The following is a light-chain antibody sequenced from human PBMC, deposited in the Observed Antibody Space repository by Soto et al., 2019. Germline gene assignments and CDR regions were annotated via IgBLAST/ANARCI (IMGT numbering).Light chain of an antibody. V-gene: IGKV3-11*01. CDR1: QSVGSS. CDR2: AAS. Sequence: IVMAHAPATLSVSPGEIAALSGRASQSVGSSLAWYQQKLGQAPRLLIYAASDRATGIPGRFSGSGSGTDFTLIISSLEPEDFAFYYCQQGNTWPWTFGQGTKVDIK. J-gene: IGKJ1*01. CDR3: QQGNTWPWT.